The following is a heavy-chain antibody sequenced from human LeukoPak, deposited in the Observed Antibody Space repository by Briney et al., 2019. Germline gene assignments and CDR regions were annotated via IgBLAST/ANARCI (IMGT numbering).Heavy chain of an antibody. CDR1: GGSINRSDYY. D-gene: IGHD3-16*02. CDR2: IYYSGST. Sequence: SETLSLTCTVSGGSINRSDYYWGWIRQPPGKGLEWIGSIYYSGSTYYNPSLKSRITISVDTSKNQFSLKLSSVTAADTAVYYCARDHSYDYVWGSYRGTNAFDIWGQGTMVTVSS. V-gene: IGHV4-39*07. J-gene: IGHJ3*02. CDR3: ARDHSYDYVWGSYRGTNAFDI.